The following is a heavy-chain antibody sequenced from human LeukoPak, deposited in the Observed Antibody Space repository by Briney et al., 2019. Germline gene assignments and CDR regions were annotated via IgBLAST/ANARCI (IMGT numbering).Heavy chain of an antibody. CDR2: IYATGST. CDR3: ARQGYTASYYFLDF. J-gene: IGHJ4*02. Sequence: SETLSLTCDVSGDFIRSYWWGWVRQPAGKGLEWIGRIYATGSTKFNPSLKSRLTMSMDTSTNKLSLKLSLKLTSVTAADTAVYFCARQGYTASYYFLDFWSQGILVTVSP. V-gene: IGHV4-4*07. CDR1: GDFIRSYW. D-gene: IGHD1-26*01.